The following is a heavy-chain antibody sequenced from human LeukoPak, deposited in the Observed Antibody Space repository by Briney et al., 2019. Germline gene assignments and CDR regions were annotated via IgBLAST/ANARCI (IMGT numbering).Heavy chain of an antibody. Sequence: SETLSLTCTVSGGSISCSSYYWGWIRQPPWKGLEWIGSIYYSGSTYYNPSLKSRVTISVDTSKNQFSLKLSSVTAADTAVYYCAALTGDDYYYYMDVWGKGTTVTISS. V-gene: IGHV4-39*07. D-gene: IGHD7-27*01. J-gene: IGHJ6*03. CDR3: AALTGDDYYYYMDV. CDR2: IYYSGST. CDR1: GGSISCSSYY.